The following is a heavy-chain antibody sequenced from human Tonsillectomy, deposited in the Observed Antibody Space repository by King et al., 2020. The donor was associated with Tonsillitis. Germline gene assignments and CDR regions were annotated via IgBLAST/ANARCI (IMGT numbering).Heavy chain of an antibody. J-gene: IGHJ6*03. D-gene: IGHD3-22*01. CDR1: GYTFTNNG. V-gene: IGHV1-18*01. CDR3: ARDSLYLVMIVVPADKYHFMDV. CDR2: ISGYNGNT. Sequence: VQLVQSGTEVKKPGASVKVSCKASGYTFTNNGISWVRQAPGQGLEWMGWISGYNGNTNYAQKFQGRVTMTTDTSTNTAYMELRSLTSDDTAVYYCARDSLYLVMIVVPADKYHFMDVWGKGTTVTVSS.